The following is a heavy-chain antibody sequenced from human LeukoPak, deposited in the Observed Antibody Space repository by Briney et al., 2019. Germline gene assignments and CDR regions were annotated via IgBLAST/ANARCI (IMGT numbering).Heavy chain of an antibody. Sequence: SETLSLTCAVYGGSFSGYYWSWIRQPPGKGLEGIGEINHSGSTNYNPSLKTRVTISVDTSKNQFSLKLSSVTAADTAVYYCARESSSKVDYWGQGTLVTVSS. D-gene: IGHD6-13*01. J-gene: IGHJ4*02. V-gene: IGHV4-34*01. CDR3: ARESSSKVDY. CDR2: INHSGST. CDR1: GGSFSGYY.